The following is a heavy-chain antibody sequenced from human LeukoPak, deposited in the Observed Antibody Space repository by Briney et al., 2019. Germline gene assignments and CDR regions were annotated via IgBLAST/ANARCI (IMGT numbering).Heavy chain of an antibody. J-gene: IGHJ4*02. D-gene: IGHD6-13*01. CDR1: GGSISSYY. V-gene: IGHV4-4*07. CDR3: ARDEQQLPLDY. CDR2: TYTSGST. Sequence: SETLSLTCTVSGGSISSYYWSWTRQPAGKGLEWIGRTYTSGSTNYNPSLKSRVTMSVDTSKNQFSLKLSSVTAADTAVYYCARDEQQLPLDYWGQGTLVTVSS.